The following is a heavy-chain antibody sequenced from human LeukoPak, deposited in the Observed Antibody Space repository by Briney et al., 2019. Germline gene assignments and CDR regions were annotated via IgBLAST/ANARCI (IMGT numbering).Heavy chain of an antibody. CDR2: ITSGGDYI. J-gene: IGHJ4*02. V-gene: IGHV3-21*01. CDR3: ARGHYDVLAASYKWTPDY. Sequence: GWSLGGDCKATGVVLGTCDINWGRRALGKGLEWVSSITSGGDYIYYADSVKGRFNPSRDIAKNSLSLQLNSLRVEDTAVYYCARGHYDVLAASYKWTPDYWGQGTLVTVSS. CDR1: GVVLGTCD. D-gene: IGHD3-9*01.